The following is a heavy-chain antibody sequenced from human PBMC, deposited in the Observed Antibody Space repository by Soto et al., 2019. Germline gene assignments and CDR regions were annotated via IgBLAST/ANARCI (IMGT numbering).Heavy chain of an antibody. V-gene: IGHV1-69*02. CDR2: FIPILDMA. Sequence: QVQVVQSGAEVKKPESSVKVSCKPSGGTFNTYTVNWVRLAPGHGLEWMGRFIPILDMANYAQKFQDRVTITADRSTFKVYMELNSLTSDDTAVYYCAITYCRDNSCPRDFDFWGPGTRVTVSS. J-gene: IGHJ4*02. CDR1: GGTFNTYT. D-gene: IGHD2-21*01. CDR3: AITYCRDNSCPRDFDF.